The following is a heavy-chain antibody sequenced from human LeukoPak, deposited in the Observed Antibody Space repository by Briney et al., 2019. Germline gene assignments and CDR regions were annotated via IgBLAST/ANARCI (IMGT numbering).Heavy chain of an antibody. D-gene: IGHD5-12*01. J-gene: IGHJ6*03. CDR1: GGTFSSYA. Sequence: ASVKVSCKASGGTFSSYAISWVRQAPGQGLEWMGGIIPIFGTANYAQKFQGRVTITADKSTSTAYMELSSLRSEDTAVYYCATYSGYALYYYYYYMDVWGKGTTVTVSS. CDR2: IIPIFGTA. V-gene: IGHV1-69*06. CDR3: ATYSGYALYYYYYYMDV.